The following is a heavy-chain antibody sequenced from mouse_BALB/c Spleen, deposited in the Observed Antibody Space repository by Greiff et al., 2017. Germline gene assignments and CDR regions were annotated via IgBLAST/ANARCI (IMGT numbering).Heavy chain of an antibody. V-gene: IGHV1S81*02. Sequence: QVQLQQSGAELVKPGASVKLSCKASGYTFTSYYMYWVKQRPGQGLEWIGEINPSNGGTNFNEKFKSKATLTVDKSSSTAYMQLSSLTSEDSAVYYCTRLGLGLYYAMDDWGQGTSVTVSS. CDR1: GYTFTSYY. J-gene: IGHJ4*01. CDR3: TRLGLGLYYAMDD. CDR2: INPSNGGT. D-gene: IGHD4-1*01.